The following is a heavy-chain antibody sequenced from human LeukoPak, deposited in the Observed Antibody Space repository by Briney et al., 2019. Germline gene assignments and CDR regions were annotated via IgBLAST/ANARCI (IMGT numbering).Heavy chain of an antibody. Sequence: GGSLRLSCAASGFTFSTYWMHWVRQAPGKGLVWVSRTNTDGSSTSYADSVKGRFTISRDNAKNTLYQQMNSLRADDTAVYYCARGGLEPVDYWGQGTLVTVSS. J-gene: IGHJ4*02. CDR1: GFTFSTYW. CDR2: TNTDGSST. V-gene: IGHV3-74*01. CDR3: ARGGLEPVDY. D-gene: IGHD1-1*01.